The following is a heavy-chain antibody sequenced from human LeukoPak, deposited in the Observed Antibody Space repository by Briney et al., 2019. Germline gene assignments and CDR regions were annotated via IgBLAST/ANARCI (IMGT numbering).Heavy chain of an antibody. V-gene: IGHV1-24*01. CDR1: GYTLTELS. CDR2: FDPEDGET. J-gene: IGHJ4*02. CDR3: ATERSSSSGFDY. D-gene: IGHD6-6*01. Sequence: ASVKVSCKVSGYTLTELSMHLVRQAPGKGLEWMGGFDPEDGETIYAQKFQGRVTMTEDTSTDTAYMELSSLRSEDTAVYYCATERSSSSGFDYWGQGTLVTVSS.